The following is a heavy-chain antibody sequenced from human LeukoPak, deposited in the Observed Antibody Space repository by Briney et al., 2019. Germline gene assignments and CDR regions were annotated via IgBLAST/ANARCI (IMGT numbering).Heavy chain of an antibody. CDR3: ARELVVQVAH. V-gene: IGHV3-48*01. CDR1: GFTFSVYS. CDR2: ISSSSSTI. J-gene: IGHJ4*02. Sequence: QPGGSLRLSCAASGFTFSVYSMNWVRQAPGKGLEWVSYISSSSSTIYYADSVKGRFTISRDNAKNSLYLQMSSLRAEGTGVYYCARELVVQVAHWGQGTLVTVSS. D-gene: IGHD2-2*01.